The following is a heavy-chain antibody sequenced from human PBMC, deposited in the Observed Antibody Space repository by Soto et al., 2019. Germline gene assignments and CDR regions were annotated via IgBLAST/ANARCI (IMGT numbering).Heavy chain of an antibody. Sequence: SETLSLTCTVSGYSISSSDWWTWVRQPPGKGLEWIGEIYPTGSTNYNPSLKSRVIISLDKSKNQFSLKLSSVTAADTAVYYCARRYGYNSLDYWGQGTLVTVSS. CDR3: ARRYGYNSLDY. CDR1: GYSISSSDW. CDR2: IYPTGST. D-gene: IGHD5-12*01. V-gene: IGHV4-4*02. J-gene: IGHJ4*02.